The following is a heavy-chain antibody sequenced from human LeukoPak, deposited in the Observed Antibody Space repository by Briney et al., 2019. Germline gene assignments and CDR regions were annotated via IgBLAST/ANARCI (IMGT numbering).Heavy chain of an antibody. V-gene: IGHV1-3*01. D-gene: IGHD4-17*01. J-gene: IGHJ4*02. CDR2: INAGNGNT. Sequence: GASVKVSCKASGYTFTSYAMHWVRQAPGQRLEWMGWINAGNGNTKYPQKFQGRVTITRDTSASTAYMELSSLRSEDTAVYYCARAEDYGDYVINPFDYWGQGTLVTVSS. CDR3: ARAEDYGDYVINPFDY. CDR1: GYTFTSYA.